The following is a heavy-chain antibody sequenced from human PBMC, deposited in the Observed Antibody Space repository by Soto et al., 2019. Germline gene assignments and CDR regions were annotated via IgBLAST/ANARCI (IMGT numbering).Heavy chain of an antibody. Sequence: ITLKESGPTLVKPTQTLTLTCTFSGFSLSADGVGVGWIRQPPGKALEWLALIYWDDDARYRPSLKSRLTITKDTSENQVVLTKTNMDPVDTATYYCAHAYGGTSWPNDAFDVWGQGTVVTVSS. V-gene: IGHV2-5*02. CDR2: IYWDDDA. CDR1: GFSLSADGVG. CDR3: AHAYGGTSWPNDAFDV. D-gene: IGHD2-2*01. J-gene: IGHJ3*01.